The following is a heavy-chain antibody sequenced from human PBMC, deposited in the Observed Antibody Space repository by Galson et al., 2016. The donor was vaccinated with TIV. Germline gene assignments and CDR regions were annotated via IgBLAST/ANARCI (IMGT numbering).Heavy chain of an antibody. Sequence: YYWNWIRQPAGKGLEWVGRVYASGSTNYNPSLESRLTISIDTSKNQFFLKLTSVTAADTAVYYCARDPRGLTFDIWGQGTTVTVSS. CDR3: ARDPRGLTFDI. CDR2: VYASGST. V-gene: IGHV4-4*07. J-gene: IGHJ3*02. CDR1: YY. D-gene: IGHD3-10*01.